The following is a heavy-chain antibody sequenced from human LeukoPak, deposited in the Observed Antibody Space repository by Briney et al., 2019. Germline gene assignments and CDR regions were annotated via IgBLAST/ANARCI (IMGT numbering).Heavy chain of an antibody. CDR1: GFTFSSYA. V-gene: IGHV3-23*01. CDR3: AKFKYSGSYYNYYYYGMDV. Sequence: GGSLRLSCAASGFTFSSYAMSWVRQAPGKGLEWVSAISGSGGSTYYADSVKGRFTISRDNSKNTLYLQMNSLRAEDTAVYYCAKFKYSGSYYNYYYYGMDVWGQGTTVTVSS. D-gene: IGHD1-26*01. CDR2: ISGSGGST. J-gene: IGHJ6*02.